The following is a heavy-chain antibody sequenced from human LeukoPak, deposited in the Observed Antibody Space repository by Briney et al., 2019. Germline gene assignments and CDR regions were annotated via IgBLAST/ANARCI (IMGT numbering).Heavy chain of an antibody. J-gene: IGHJ3*02. Sequence: PSETLSLTCTVSGGSISSGSYYWSWLRQPAGKGLEWIGRIYTSGSTNYNPSLKSRVTISVDTSKNQFSLKLSSVTAADTAVYYCARLPGPLMAFDIWGQGTMVTVSS. CDR2: IYTSGST. CDR3: ARLPGPLMAFDI. V-gene: IGHV4-61*02. CDR1: GGSISSGSYY.